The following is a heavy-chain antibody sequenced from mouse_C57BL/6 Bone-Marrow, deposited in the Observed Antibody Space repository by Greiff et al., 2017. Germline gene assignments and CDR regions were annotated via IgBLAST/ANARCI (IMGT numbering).Heavy chain of an antibody. CDR3: ARWYYYGSYYFDY. V-gene: IGHV14-3*01. CDR1: GFNIKNTY. J-gene: IGHJ2*01. D-gene: IGHD1-1*01. CDR2: IDPANGNT. Sequence: VQLKESVAELVRPGASVKLSCTASGFNIKNTYMHWVKQRPEQGLEWIGRIDPANGNTKYAPKFQGNATITADTSSNTAYLQLSSLTSEDTAIYYCARWYYYGSYYFDYWGQGTTLTVSS.